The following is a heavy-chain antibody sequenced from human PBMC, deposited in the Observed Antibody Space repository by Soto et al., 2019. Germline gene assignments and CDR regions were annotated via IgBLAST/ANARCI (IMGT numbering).Heavy chain of an antibody. J-gene: IGHJ4*02. CDR3: ARAGGYYYHSSGYYSEYYFDY. CDR2: ISTSNGNT. Sequence: QVQLVQSGAEVKKPGASVKVSCKASGYIFRNYDINWVRQAPGQGLEWMGCISTSNGNTNYAQKLQGRVTMSTDTSTSTAYLELRSLRSDDTAVYYCARAGGYYYHSSGYYSEYYFDYWGQGTLVTVSS. CDR1: GYIFRNYD. D-gene: IGHD3-22*01. V-gene: IGHV1-18*01.